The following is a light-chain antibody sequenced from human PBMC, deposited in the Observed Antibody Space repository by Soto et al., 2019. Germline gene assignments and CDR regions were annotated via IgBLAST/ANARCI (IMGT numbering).Light chain of an antibody. CDR2: SNN. CDR1: SSNIGSNT. J-gene: IGLJ3*02. V-gene: IGLV1-44*01. Sequence: QSVLTQPPSASGTPGQRVTISCSGSSSNIGSNTVNWYQQLPGTAPKLLIYSNNQRPSGVPDRFSGSKSGTSASLAISGLQSEDEADYYCAAWDDSLNGRWVFGGGTKVTV. CDR3: AAWDDSLNGRWV.